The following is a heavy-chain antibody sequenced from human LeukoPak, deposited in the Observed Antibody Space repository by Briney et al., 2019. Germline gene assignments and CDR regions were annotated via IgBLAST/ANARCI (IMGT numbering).Heavy chain of an antibody. Sequence: GGSLRLSCAASGFTFSSYAMHWVRQAPGKGLEWVAVISYDGSNKCYADSVKGRFTISRDNSKNTLYLQMNSLRAEDTAVYYCARDRDFWSFETPNYYYYYMDVWGKGTTVTVSS. J-gene: IGHJ6*03. CDR3: ARDRDFWSFETPNYYYYYMDV. CDR1: GFTFSSYA. CDR2: ISYDGSNK. D-gene: IGHD3-3*01. V-gene: IGHV3-30*01.